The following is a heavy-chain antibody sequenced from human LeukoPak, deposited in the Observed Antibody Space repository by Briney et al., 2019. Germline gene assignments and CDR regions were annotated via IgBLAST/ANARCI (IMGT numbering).Heavy chain of an antibody. J-gene: IGHJ4*02. CDR1: GFSFKDYY. Sequence: GGSLRLSCAASGFSFKDYYFSCIRQAPGKGLEGVSFINVNGVAMYYADFVKGRFTISRDNAKSSLYLEMNSLRVEDTAVYCARGPRILAAGSYYFDYWGQGSLVTVSS. CDR2: INVNGVAM. CDR3: ARGPRILAAGSYYFDY. D-gene: IGHD6-13*01. V-gene: IGHV3-11*01.